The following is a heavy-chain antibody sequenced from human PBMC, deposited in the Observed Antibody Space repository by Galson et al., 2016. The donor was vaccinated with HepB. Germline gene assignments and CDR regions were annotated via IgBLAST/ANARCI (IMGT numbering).Heavy chain of an antibody. Sequence: SVKVSCKASGYTFTSHSVHWVRQAPGQRPEWMGWINPGNGNTKYSQKVQGRVTFTTDTSASTAYMELRSLTSEDTAIYYCAKDRHGSGSYYWWYRDLGGRGTQVIVSS. V-gene: IGHV1-3*01. CDR3: AKDRHGSGSYYWWYRDL. CDR2: INPGNGNT. J-gene: IGHJ2*01. CDR1: GYTFTSHS. D-gene: IGHD3-10*01.